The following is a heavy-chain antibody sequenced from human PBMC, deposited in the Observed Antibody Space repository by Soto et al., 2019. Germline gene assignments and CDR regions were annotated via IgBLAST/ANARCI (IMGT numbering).Heavy chain of an antibody. D-gene: IGHD6-19*01. J-gene: IGHJ2*01. CDR3: ARRPSSGWSWYFDL. V-gene: IGHV1-8*01. CDR2: MNPNSGNT. CDR1: GYTFTNYD. Sequence: QVQLVQSGAEVKKPGASVKVSCKASGYTFTNYDINWVRQATGQGLEWMGRMNPNSGNTGYAQKFQGRVTMTRNTSITTAYMELSNLRSEDTAVYYCARRPSSGWSWYFDLWGRGTLVTVSS.